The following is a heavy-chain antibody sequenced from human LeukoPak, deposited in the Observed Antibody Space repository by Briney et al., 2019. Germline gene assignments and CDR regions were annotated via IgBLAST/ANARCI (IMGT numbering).Heavy chain of an antibody. V-gene: IGHV3-11*04. CDR2: ISSGGTTI. CDR3: ARETGYSSSWSPHFDY. Sequence: GGSLRLSCAASGFTFSDYYMTWIRQAPEKGLEWVSYISSGGTTIYYADSVKGRFTISRDNSKNTLYLQMNSLRAEDTAVYYCARETGYSSSWSPHFDYWGQGTLVTVSS. CDR1: GFTFSDYY. J-gene: IGHJ4*02. D-gene: IGHD6-13*01.